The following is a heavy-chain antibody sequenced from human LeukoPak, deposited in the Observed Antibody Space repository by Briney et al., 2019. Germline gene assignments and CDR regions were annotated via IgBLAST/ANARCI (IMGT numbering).Heavy chain of an antibody. J-gene: IGHJ4*02. D-gene: IGHD2-2*01. V-gene: IGHV1-18*01. CDR2: ISAYNGNK. CDR3: ARDHTRFPAEIDY. CDR1: GYTFTSYG. Sequence: ASVNVSCKASGYTFTSYGISWVRQAPRQGLECMGWISAYNGNKNYAQKLQGRVTMTTGTSTTTAYMELRSLRSDDTAVYYCARDHTRFPAEIDYWGQGTLVTVSS.